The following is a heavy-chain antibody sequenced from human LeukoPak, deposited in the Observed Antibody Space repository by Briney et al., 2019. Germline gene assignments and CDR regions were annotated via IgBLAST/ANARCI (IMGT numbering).Heavy chain of an antibody. CDR2: ISAYNGNT. CDR1: GYTFTSYG. D-gene: IGHD3-10*01. V-gene: IGHV1-18*01. J-gene: IGHJ6*02. CDR3: AMAGYYYGMDV. Sequence: GASVKVSCKASGYTFTSYGISWVRQAPGQGLEWMGWISAYNGNTNYAQKLQGRVTMTTDTSTSTAYMELRSLRSEDTAVYYCAMAGYYYGMDVWGQGTTVTVSS.